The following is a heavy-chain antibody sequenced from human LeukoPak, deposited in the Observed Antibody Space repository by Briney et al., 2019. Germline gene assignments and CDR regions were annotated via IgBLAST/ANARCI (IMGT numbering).Heavy chain of an antibody. CDR2: IYSGGST. Sequence: KSGGSLRLSCAASGFTVSSNYMSWVRQAPGKGLEWVPVIYSGGSTYYADSVKGRFTISRDNSKNTLYLRMNSLRAEDTAVYYCARGIVAFDYWGQGTLVTVSS. D-gene: IGHD1-26*01. V-gene: IGHV3-53*01. CDR1: GFTVSSNY. CDR3: ARGIVAFDY. J-gene: IGHJ4*02.